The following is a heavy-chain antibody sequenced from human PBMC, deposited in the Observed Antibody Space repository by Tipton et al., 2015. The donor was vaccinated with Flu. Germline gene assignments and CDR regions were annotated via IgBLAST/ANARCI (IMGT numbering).Heavy chain of an antibody. Sequence: TLSLTCAVYGGSFSGYYWSWIRQPPGKGLEWIGEINHSGSTNYNPSLKSRVTISVDTSKNQFSLKLISVTAADTAVYYCARSSSAYDYVWGGSYYFDFWGQGTLVTVSS. CDR2: INHSGST. J-gene: IGHJ4*02. CDR3: ARSSSAYDYVWGGSYYFDF. D-gene: IGHD3-16*01. CDR1: GGSFSGYY. V-gene: IGHV4-34*01.